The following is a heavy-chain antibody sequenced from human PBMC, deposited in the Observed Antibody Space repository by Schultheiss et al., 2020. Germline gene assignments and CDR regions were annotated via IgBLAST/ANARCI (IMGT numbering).Heavy chain of an antibody. CDR3: TTSPEGYYYYYMDV. CDR1: GFTFSSYG. D-gene: IGHD1-14*01. CDR2: IRYDGSNK. J-gene: IGHJ6*03. V-gene: IGHV3-30*02. Sequence: GESLKISCAASGFTFSSYGMHWVRQAAGKGLKWVAFIRYDGSNKYYADSVKGRFTISRDNSKNTLFLQMNSLRAEDTAVYYCTTSPEGYYYYYMDVWGKGTTVTVSS.